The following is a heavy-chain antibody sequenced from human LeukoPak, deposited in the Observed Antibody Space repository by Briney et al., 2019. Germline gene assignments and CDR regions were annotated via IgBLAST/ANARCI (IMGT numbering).Heavy chain of an antibody. Sequence: ASVKVSCKASGYTFTAYYIHWVRQAPGQGLEWMGCINPKSDGTEYAQKFQGRITMTRDTSITTAYMELSRLRSDDTAVYYCARSDYSDSSGYYPGDYWGQGTLVTVSS. CDR2: INPKSDGT. D-gene: IGHD3-22*01. J-gene: IGHJ4*02. V-gene: IGHV1-2*02. CDR1: GYTFTAYY. CDR3: ARSDYSDSSGYYPGDY.